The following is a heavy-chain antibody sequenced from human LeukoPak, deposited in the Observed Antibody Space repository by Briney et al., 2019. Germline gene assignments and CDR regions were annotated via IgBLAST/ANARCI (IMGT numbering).Heavy chain of an antibody. CDR2: IYTSGST. D-gene: IGHD6-19*01. V-gene: IGHV4-61*02. Sequence: QTLSLTCTVSGGSISSGSYYWGWIRQPAGKGLEWIGRIYTSGSTNYNPSLKSRVTISLDTSKNQFSLKLSSVTAADTAVYYCATIAVAGHFDYWGREPWSPSPQ. CDR3: ATIAVAGHFDY. J-gene: IGHJ4*02. CDR1: GGSISSGSYY.